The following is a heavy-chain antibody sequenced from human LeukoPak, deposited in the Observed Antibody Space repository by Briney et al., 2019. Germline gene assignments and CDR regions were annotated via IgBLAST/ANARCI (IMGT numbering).Heavy chain of an antibody. Sequence: GGSLRLSCAASGFTFSSYWMSWVRQAPGKGLEWVASIKQDGSEKYYVDSVKGRFTISRDNAKNSLYLQMNSLRAEDTAVYYCARADWSAGDYYYYYGMDVWGKGTTVTVSS. J-gene: IGHJ6*04. CDR3: ARADWSAGDYYYYYGMDV. D-gene: IGHD3-9*01. CDR1: GFTFSSYW. CDR2: IKQDGSEK. V-gene: IGHV3-7*03.